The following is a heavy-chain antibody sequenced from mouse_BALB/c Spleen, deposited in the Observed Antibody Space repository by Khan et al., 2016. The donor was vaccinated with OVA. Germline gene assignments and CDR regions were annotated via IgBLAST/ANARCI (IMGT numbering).Heavy chain of an antibody. D-gene: IGHD2-12*01. CDR3: VRDDWSAY. J-gene: IGHJ3*01. Sequence: VESGGGLVKPGGSLKLSCAAFGFTFSNYAMSWVRQTPEKRLEWVASICSGGKTYYSASVKGRSTISRDNARKILNLQMSSLRSEDTAMHDCVRDDWSAYWGQGTLVTVSA. V-gene: IGHV5-6-5*01. CDR1: GFTFSNYA. CDR2: ICSGGKT.